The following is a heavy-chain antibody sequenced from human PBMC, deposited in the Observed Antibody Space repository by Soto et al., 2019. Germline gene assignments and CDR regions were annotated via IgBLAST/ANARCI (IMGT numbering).Heavy chain of an antibody. CDR3: AKDGGRDGYSYFDY. V-gene: IGHV3-30*18. D-gene: IGHD4-4*01. J-gene: IGHJ4*02. CDR1: GFTFSSYV. CDR2: ISYDGSNK. Sequence: GGSLRLSCAASGFTFSSYVMHWVRQAPGKGLEWVAVISYDGSNKYYADSVKGRFTISRDNSKNTLYLQMNSLRAEDTAVYYCAKDGGRDGYSYFDYWGQGTLVTVSS.